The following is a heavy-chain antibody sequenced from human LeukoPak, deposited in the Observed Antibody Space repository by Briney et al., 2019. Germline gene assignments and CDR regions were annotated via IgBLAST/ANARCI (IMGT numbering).Heavy chain of an antibody. D-gene: IGHD1-14*01. V-gene: IGHV3-30-3*01. CDR1: GFTFSSYA. CDR3: ARVPDSRGRPGYFDY. CDR2: ISYDGSNK. Sequence: GGSLRLSCAASGFTFSSYAMHWVRQAPGKGLEWVAVISYDGSNKYYADSVKGRFTISRDNSKNTLYLQMNSLRAEDTAVYYCARVPDSRGRPGYFDYWGQGTLVTVSS. J-gene: IGHJ4*02.